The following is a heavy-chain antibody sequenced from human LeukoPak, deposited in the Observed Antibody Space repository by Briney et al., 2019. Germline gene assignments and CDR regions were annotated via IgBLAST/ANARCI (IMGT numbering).Heavy chain of an antibody. Sequence: ASVKVSCKASGYTFTGYYMHWVRQAPGQGLEWMGWINPNSGGTNYAQKFQGRVTMTRDTSISTAYMELSRLRSDDTAVHYCANYCSGGSCYSGNAFDIWGQGTMVTVSS. CDR3: ANYCSGGSCYSGNAFDI. V-gene: IGHV1-2*02. D-gene: IGHD2-15*01. CDR2: INPNSGGT. J-gene: IGHJ3*02. CDR1: GYTFTGYY.